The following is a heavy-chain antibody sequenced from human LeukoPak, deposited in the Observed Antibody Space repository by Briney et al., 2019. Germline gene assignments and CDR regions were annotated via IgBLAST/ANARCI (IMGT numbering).Heavy chain of an antibody. CDR3: ARADIVVVRSFDY. D-gene: IGHD2-2*01. V-gene: IGHV3-21*01. J-gene: IGHJ4*02. CDR2: ISSSSSYI. CDR1: GFTFSSYS. Sequence: MPGGSLRLSCAASGFTFSSYSMNWVRQAPGKGLKWVSSISSSSSYIYYADSVKGRFTISRDNAKNSLYLQMNSLRAEDTAVYYCARADIVVVRSFDYWGQGTLVTVSS.